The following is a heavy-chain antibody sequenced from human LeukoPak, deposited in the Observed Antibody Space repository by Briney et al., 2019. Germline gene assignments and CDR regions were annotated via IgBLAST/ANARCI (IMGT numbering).Heavy chain of an antibody. J-gene: IGHJ4*02. CDR1: GYTFTGYY. Sequence: ASVKVSCKASGYTFTGYYMHWVRQAPGQGLEWMGWINPNSGGTNYAQKFQGRVTMTRDTSISTAYMELRRLRSDDTAVYYCARDYPYYYGSGSSTDYWGQGTLVTVSS. V-gene: IGHV1-2*02. CDR3: ARDYPYYYGSGSSTDY. CDR2: INPNSGGT. D-gene: IGHD3-10*01.